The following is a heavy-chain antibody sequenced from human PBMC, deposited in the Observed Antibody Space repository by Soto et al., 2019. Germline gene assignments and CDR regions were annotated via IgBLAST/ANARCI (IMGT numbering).Heavy chain of an antibody. D-gene: IGHD3-3*01. CDR1: GGSISSSSYY. CDR2: IYYSGST. Sequence: PSETLSLTCTVSGGSISSSSYYWGWIRQPPGKGLEWIGSIYYSGSTYYNPSLKSRVTISVDTSKNQFSLKLSSVTAADTAVYYCARTGFLEWLLHHWYFDLWGRGTLVTSPQ. V-gene: IGHV4-39*01. CDR3: ARTGFLEWLLHHWYFDL. J-gene: IGHJ2*01.